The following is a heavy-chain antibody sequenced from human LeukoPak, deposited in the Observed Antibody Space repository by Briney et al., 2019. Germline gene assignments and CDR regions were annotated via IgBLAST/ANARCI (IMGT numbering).Heavy chain of an antibody. D-gene: IGHD3-10*01. CDR3: ASQNPYYYGSGSYYNTYYYYYGMDV. Sequence: ASVKVSCKASGYTFTSYAMNWVRQAPGQGLEWMGWINTNTGNPTYAQGFTGRFVFSLDTSVSTAYLQISSLKAEDTAVYYCASQNPYYYGSGSYYNTYYYYYGMDVWGQGTTVTVSS. CDR1: GYTFTSYA. CDR2: INTNTGNP. V-gene: IGHV7-4-1*02. J-gene: IGHJ6*02.